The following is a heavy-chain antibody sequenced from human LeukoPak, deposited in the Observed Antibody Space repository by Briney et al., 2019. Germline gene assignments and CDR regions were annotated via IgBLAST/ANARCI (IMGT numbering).Heavy chain of an antibody. CDR2: ISAGGGAT. V-gene: IGHV3-23*01. CDR3: AKDQGIGTTRYYYYGMDV. CDR1: GFTFSSYA. Sequence: PGGSLRLSCAASGFTFSSYALSWVRQAPGKGLEWVSTISAGGGATNYADSVKGRFTISRDNSQNTLYLQMNSLRAEDTAVYYCAKDQGIGTTRYYYYGMDVWGQGTTVTVSS. D-gene: IGHD4-17*01. J-gene: IGHJ6*02.